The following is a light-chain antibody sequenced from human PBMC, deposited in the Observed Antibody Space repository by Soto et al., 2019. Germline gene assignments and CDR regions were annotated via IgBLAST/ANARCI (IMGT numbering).Light chain of an antibody. CDR3: QAYDYSLTASV. J-gene: IGLJ3*02. Sequence: QSVLTQPPSVSGAPGQRVTISCIGSSSNIGAGYDVHWYQQLPGATPRLIIFGNRNRPSGVPERFSGSKSGTSASLAITGLQAEDEADYYCQAYDYSLTASVFGGGTKVTVL. V-gene: IGLV1-40*01. CDR1: SSNIGAGYD. CDR2: GNR.